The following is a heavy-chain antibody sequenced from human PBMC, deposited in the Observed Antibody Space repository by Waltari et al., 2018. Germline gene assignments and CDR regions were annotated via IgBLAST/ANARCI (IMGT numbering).Heavy chain of an antibody. D-gene: IGHD2-2*01. Sequence: QVQLVQSGAEVKKPGASVKVSCKVSGYTLTELSMHWVRQAPGKGLEWMGGFDPEDGETIYEQKFQGRVTRTEDTSTDTAYMELSSLRSEDTAVYYCATVNFTMNYYYYYGMDVWGQGTTVTVSS. CDR1: GYTLTELS. V-gene: IGHV1-24*01. CDR2: FDPEDGET. J-gene: IGHJ6*02. CDR3: ATVNFTMNYYYYYGMDV.